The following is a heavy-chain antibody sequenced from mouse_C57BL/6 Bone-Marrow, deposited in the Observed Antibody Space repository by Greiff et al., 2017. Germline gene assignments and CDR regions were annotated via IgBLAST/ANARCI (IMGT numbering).Heavy chain of an antibody. CDR3: ATSTTVVAYYFDY. CDR2: IDPENGDT. J-gene: IGHJ2*01. D-gene: IGHD1-1*01. V-gene: IGHV14-4*01. Sequence: EVKLQESGAELVRPGASVKLSCTASGFNIKDDYMHWVKQRPEQGLEWIGWIDPENGDTEYASKFQGKATITADTSSNTAYLQLSSLTSEDTAVYYCATSTTVVAYYFDYWGQGTTLTVSS. CDR1: GFNIKDDY.